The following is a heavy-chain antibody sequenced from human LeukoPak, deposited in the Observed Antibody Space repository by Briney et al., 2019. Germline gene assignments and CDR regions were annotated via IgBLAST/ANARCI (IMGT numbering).Heavy chain of an antibody. CDR3: AREGDNYYMDV. J-gene: IGHJ6*03. CDR2: IYHSGST. V-gene: IGHV4-38-2*02. D-gene: IGHD3-16*01. CDR1: GYSISSGYY. Sequence: SETLSLTCTVSGYSISSGYYWGWIRQPPGKGLEWIGSIYHSGSTYYNPSLKSRVTISVGTSKNQFSLKLSSVTAADTAVYYCAREGDNYYMDVWGKGTTVTVSS.